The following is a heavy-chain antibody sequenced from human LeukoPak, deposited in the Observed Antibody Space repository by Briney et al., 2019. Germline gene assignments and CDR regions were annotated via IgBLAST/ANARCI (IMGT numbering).Heavy chain of an antibody. D-gene: IGHD2-21*02. CDR1: GYTFTSYY. J-gene: IGHJ5*02. V-gene: IGHV1-46*01. CDR3: ARLICGGDCYSGRGWFDP. CDR2: INPSGGST. Sequence: GASVKVSCKASGYTFTSYYMHWVRQAPGQGLEWMGIINPSGGSTSYAQKFQGRVTMTRDMSTSTVYMELSSLRSDDTAVYYCARLICGGDCYSGRGWFDPWGQGTLVTVSS.